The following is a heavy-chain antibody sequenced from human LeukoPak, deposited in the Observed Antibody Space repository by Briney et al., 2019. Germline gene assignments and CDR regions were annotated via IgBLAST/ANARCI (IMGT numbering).Heavy chain of an antibody. CDR1: GFTFSTYS. CDR2: ISSSSSTI. J-gene: IGHJ6*02. CDR3: ARDRKNYYGMDV. Sequence: GGPLRLSCAASGFTFSTYSMNWVRQAPGKGLEWVSYISSSSSTIFYADSVKGRFTISRDNAKNSLYLQMNSLRDEDTAMYYCARDRKNYYGMDVWGQGTTVTVSS. V-gene: IGHV3-48*02.